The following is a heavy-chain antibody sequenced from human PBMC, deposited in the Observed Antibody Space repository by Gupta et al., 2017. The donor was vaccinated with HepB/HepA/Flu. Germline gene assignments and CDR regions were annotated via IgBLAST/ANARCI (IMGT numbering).Heavy chain of an antibody. CDR2: ISSSSSYI. CDR1: GFTFSSYS. V-gene: IGHV3-21*01. CDR3: ARPMVRGVITYYYYYYGMDV. J-gene: IGHJ6*02. Sequence: EVQLVESGGGLVKPGGSLRLSCAASGFTFSSYSMNWVRQAPGKGLEWVSSISSSSSYIYYADSVKGRFTISRDNAKNSLYLQMNSLRAEDTAVYYCARPMVRGVITYYYYYYGMDVWGQGTTVTVSS. D-gene: IGHD3-10*01.